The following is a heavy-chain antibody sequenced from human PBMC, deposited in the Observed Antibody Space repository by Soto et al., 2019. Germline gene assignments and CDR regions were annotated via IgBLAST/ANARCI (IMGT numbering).Heavy chain of an antibody. J-gene: IGHJ6*02. V-gene: IGHV4-34*01. Sequence: LSLTCAVYSGSFSGYYWSWIRQPPGKGLEWIGEINHSGSTNYNPSLKSRVTISVDTSKNQFSLKLSSVTAADTAVYYCASCIAARPGYYYYGMDVWGQGTTVTVSS. CDR3: ASCIAARPGYYYYGMDV. CDR1: SGSFSGYY. D-gene: IGHD6-6*01. CDR2: INHSGST.